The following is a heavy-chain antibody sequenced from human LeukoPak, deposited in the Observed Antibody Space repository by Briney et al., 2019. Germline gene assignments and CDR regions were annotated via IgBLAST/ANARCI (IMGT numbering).Heavy chain of an antibody. CDR3: AKEGGADFWSGYSYYFDY. V-gene: IGHV3-48*04. Sequence: GGSLRLSCAASGFTFSSYSMNWVRQAPGKGLEWVSYISSSSSTIYYADSVKGRFTISRDNAKNSLYLQMNSLRAEDTAVYYCAKEGGADFWSGYSYYFDYWGQGTLVTVSS. CDR1: GFTFSSYS. CDR2: ISSSSSTI. J-gene: IGHJ4*02. D-gene: IGHD3-3*01.